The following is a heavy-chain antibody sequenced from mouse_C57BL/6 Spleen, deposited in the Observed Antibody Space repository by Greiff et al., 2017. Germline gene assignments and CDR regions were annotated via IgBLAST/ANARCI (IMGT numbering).Heavy chain of an antibody. CDR1: GYSFTSGYY. J-gene: IGHJ3*01. V-gene: IGHV3-6*01. CDR2: IRYDGSN. CDR3: AKGGDGYSAWFAY. D-gene: IGHD2-3*01. Sequence: EVQRVESGPGLVKPSQSLTLTCSATGYSFTSGYYWNWIRQFPGNKLERMGYIRYDGSNNYNPTLKNRISITRDTSKNQFFLKLNSVTTEDTATYYFAKGGDGYSAWFAYWGQGTLVTVSA.